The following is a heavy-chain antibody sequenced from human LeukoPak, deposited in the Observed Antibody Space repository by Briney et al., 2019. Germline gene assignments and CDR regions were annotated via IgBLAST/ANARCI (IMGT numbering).Heavy chain of an antibody. Sequence: GGSLRLYCAASGFTVSSNYMSWVRQAPGKGLEWVSVIYSGGSTYYADSVKGRFTISRDNSKNTLYLQMNSLRAEDTAVYYCARGTNYDFWSGNYYYYGMDVWGQGTTVTVSS. V-gene: IGHV3-53*01. J-gene: IGHJ6*02. CDR3: ARGTNYDFWSGNYYYYGMDV. D-gene: IGHD3-3*01. CDR1: GFTVSSNY. CDR2: IYSGGST.